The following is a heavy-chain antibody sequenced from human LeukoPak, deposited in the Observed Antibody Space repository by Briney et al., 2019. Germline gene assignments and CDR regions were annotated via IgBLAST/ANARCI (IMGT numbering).Heavy chain of an antibody. V-gene: IGHV3-43*02. CDR3: AKGHFGAGHY. D-gene: IGHD3-3*01. CDR2: ITGDGGTT. J-gene: IGHJ4*02. Sequence: GGSLRLSCAASGFTFGDYTMHWFRQPPGRGLQWVSLITGDGGTTSYAGSVKGRFTISRDNSKNSLYLHMNSLGNEDTALYYCAKGHFGAGHYWGQGTLVTVSS. CDR1: GFTFGDYT.